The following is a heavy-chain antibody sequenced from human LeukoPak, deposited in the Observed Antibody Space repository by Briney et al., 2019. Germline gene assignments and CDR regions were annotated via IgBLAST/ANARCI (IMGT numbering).Heavy chain of an antibody. Sequence: GGSLRLSCAASGFTFSSYAMSWVRQAPGKGLEWVSAISGSGGSTYYADSVKGRFTISRDNSKNTLYLQMNSLRDEDTAVYCCARADYNNFDYWGQGTLVTVSS. V-gene: IGHV3-23*01. J-gene: IGHJ4*02. CDR2: ISGSGGST. CDR1: GFTFSSYA. D-gene: IGHD4-11*01. CDR3: ARADYNNFDY.